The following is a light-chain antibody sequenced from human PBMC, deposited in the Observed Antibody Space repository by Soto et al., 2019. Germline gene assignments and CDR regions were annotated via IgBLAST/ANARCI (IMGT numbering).Light chain of an antibody. V-gene: IGLV1-40*01. CDR3: QSYDSSLSAL. J-gene: IGLJ3*02. Sequence: QSVLTQPPSVSGAPGQRVTISCTGSSSNIGAGYDVHWYQQLPGTAPKLLIYGNSNRPSGVPDRFSGSKSCTSASLAITGLQAEDEADYYCQSYDSSLSALFGGGTKLTVL. CDR1: SSNIGAGYD. CDR2: GNS.